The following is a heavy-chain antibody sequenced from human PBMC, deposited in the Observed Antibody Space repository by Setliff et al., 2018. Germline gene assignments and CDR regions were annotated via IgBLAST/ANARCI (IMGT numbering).Heavy chain of an antibody. D-gene: IGHD6-19*01. CDR1: GENGRDYD. CDR3: ARRPIALAGYRKGAFDI. J-gene: IGHJ3*02. CDR2: INPNTGGT. Sequence: GPAVKVSCKASGENGRDYDMHWIRQAPGQGPEWMGCINPNTGGTRFAQKFQFGVTMTADKAITTAYMELTRLTSDDTAMYYCARRPIALAGYRKGAFDIWGQGTMVT. V-gene: IGHV1-2*02.